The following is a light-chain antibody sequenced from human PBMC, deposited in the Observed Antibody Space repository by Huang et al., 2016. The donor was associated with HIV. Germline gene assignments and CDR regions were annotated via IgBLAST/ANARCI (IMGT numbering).Light chain of an antibody. Sequence: ERVMTQSPATLSVAPGERVTLSCRASHSVSSNLAWYQQKPGQAPRLLIHGASTRATVIPARFSGSGSGTDFTLAISSLQSEDSGVYFCQQYDNWPLTVGEGTRLEIK. CDR1: HSVSSN. CDR3: QQYDNWPLT. V-gene: IGKV3-15*01. J-gene: IGKJ5*01. CDR2: GAS.